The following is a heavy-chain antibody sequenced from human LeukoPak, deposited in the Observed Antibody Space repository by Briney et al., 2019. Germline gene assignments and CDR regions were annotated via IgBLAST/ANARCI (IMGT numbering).Heavy chain of an antibody. D-gene: IGHD1-26*01. V-gene: IGHV3-30-3*01. J-gene: IGHJ4*02. CDR1: GFTFSSYA. CDR2: TSYDGSNK. CDR3: ARGGVSWELLVPHFDY. Sequence: GGSLRLSCAASGFTFSSYAMHWVRQAPGKGLEWVAVTSYDGSNKYYADSVKGRFTISRDNSKNTLYLQMNSLRAEDTAVYYCARGGVSWELLVPHFDYWGQGTLVTVSS.